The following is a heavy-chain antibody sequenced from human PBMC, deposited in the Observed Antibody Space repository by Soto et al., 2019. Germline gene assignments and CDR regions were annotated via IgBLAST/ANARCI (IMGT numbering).Heavy chain of an antibody. V-gene: IGHV4-34*01. D-gene: IGHD3-10*01. CDR2: INHSGST. J-gene: IGHJ6*02. Sequence: SETLSLTCAVYGGSFSGYYWSWIRQPPGKGLEWIGEINHSGSTNYNPTIKSRVTISIETSKNKFSQKLSSVTAADTAVYYCARCLVRGVIITPGYYYYGMDVWGQGTTVTVS. CDR1: GGSFSGYY. CDR3: ARCLVRGVIITPGYYYYGMDV.